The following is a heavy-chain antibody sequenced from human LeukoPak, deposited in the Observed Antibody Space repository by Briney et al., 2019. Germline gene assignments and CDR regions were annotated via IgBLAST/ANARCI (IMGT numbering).Heavy chain of an antibody. Sequence: SVKVSCKASGGTFSSYAISWVRQAPGQGLEWMGGIIPIFGTANYAQKFQGRVTMTEDTSTDTAYMELSSLRSEDTAVYYCAIPTVTTSYYGMDVWGQGTTVTVSS. J-gene: IGHJ6*02. CDR3: AIPTVTTSYYGMDV. CDR1: GGTFSSYA. CDR2: IIPIFGTA. D-gene: IGHD4-17*01. V-gene: IGHV1-69*06.